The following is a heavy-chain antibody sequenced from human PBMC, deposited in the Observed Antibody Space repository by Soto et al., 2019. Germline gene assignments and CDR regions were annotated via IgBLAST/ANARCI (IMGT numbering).Heavy chain of an antibody. J-gene: IGHJ6*02. D-gene: IGHD7-27*01. Sequence: QVQLLQSGAEVKKPGASVKVSCKAPGYRFTTYGITWVRLAPGQGLEWLGGISTYNGNTDDAQNLQDRVTMTTETSTSTAYMEVTSLTSDDSAVYYCARGLGTNGLDVWGQGTTVTVSS. CDR3: ARGLGTNGLDV. CDR2: ISTYNGNT. CDR1: GYRFTTYG. V-gene: IGHV1-18*04.